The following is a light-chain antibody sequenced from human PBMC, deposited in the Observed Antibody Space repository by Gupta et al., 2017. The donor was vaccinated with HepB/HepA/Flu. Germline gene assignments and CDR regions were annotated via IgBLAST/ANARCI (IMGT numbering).Light chain of an antibody. CDR1: QSVLYSSNNKNY. Sequence: DIVMTQSPDSLAVSLGERATINCKSSQSVLYSSNNKNYLAWYQQKPGQPPKLLIYWASTRESGVPDRFSGSGPGTDLTLTISSLQAEDVAVYYCHQYYSTPYSFGQGTKLEIK. CDR3: HQYYSTPYS. V-gene: IGKV4-1*01. J-gene: IGKJ2*03. CDR2: WAS.